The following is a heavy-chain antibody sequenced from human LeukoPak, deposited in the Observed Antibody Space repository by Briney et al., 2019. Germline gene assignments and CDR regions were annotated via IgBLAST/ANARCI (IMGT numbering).Heavy chain of an antibody. CDR1: GYTFTNYG. CDR3: ARDRSYDSSGYYYSDAFDI. Sequence: GASVTVSCKASGYTFTNYGISWVRQAPGQGLAWLGWISAYNGNTNYAQKLQGRVTMTTDTSTSTAYMELRSLRSDDTAVYYCARDRSYDSSGYYYSDAFDIWGQGTMVTVSS. J-gene: IGHJ3*02. CDR2: ISAYNGNT. V-gene: IGHV1-18*01. D-gene: IGHD3-22*01.